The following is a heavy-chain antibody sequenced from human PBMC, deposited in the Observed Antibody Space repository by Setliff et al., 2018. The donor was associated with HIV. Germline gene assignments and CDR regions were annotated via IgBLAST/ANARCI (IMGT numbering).Heavy chain of an antibody. Sequence: SETLSLTCAVYGGSFSAYYWSWIRQPPGKGLEWIGEINHSGSTNYNPSLKTRVTIMVDTSKNQFSLKLGSVTAADTAVYYCAREWSYGAFDYWGQGTLVTVSS. V-gene: IGHV4-34*01. CDR3: AREWSYGAFDY. D-gene: IGHD5-18*01. J-gene: IGHJ4*02. CDR2: INHSGST. CDR1: GGSFSAYY.